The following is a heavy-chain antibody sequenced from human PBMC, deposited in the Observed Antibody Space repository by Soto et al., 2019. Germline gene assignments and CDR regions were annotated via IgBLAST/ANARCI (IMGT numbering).Heavy chain of an antibody. V-gene: IGHV3-23*01. J-gene: IGHJ4*02. Sequence: GGSLRLSCAASGFIFSSYAMTWVRQAPGKGLEWVSAISGSGESPFYSDSVKGRFTISRDNSKNTMYLQMNSLRVEDTAVYYCAKAHEITIFGVVPSSPYDCWGQGTLVTVSS. CDR1: GFIFSSYA. D-gene: IGHD3-3*01. CDR3: AKAHEITIFGVVPSSPYDC. CDR2: ISGSGESP.